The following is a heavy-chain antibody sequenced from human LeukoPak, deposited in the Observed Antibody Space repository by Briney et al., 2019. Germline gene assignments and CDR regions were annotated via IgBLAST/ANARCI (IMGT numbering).Heavy chain of an antibody. CDR2: ITYSGDNT. V-gene: IGHV3-23*01. J-gene: IGHJ4*02. Sequence: GGSLRLSCAASGFTVGSHAMTWVRQAPGKGLEWVSGITYSGDNTYYAGSVKGRFSISRDNSRNTLFLQMDSLRAEDTAVYYCAKDKLPTAMFSYVYWGQGTLVTVSS. CDR3: AKDKLPTAMFSYVY. CDR1: GFTVGSHA. D-gene: IGHD2-2*01.